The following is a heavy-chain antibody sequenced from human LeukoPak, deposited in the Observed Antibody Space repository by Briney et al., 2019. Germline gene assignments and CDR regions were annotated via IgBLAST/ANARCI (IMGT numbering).Heavy chain of an antibody. V-gene: IGHV4-34*01. CDR2: INHTGST. J-gene: IGHJ3*02. CDR3: ARRRAFDI. CDR1: GGSFSGYY. Sequence: PSETLSLTCAVYGGSFSGYYWSWIRQPPGKGLEWVGEINHTGSTNYNPSLKSRVTISADTSKNQFSLKLSSVTAADTAVYYCARRRAFDIWGQGTMVTVSS.